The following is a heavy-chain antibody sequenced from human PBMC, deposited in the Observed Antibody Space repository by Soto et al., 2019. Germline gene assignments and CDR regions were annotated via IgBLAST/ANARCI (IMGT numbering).Heavy chain of an antibody. J-gene: IGHJ2*01. CDR3: ARGGMTAGTRSNWHFDL. V-gene: IGHV3-13*04. Sequence: EVQLVESGGGLVQPGGSLRVSCAASGFTFTSYDMHWVRQVTGKGLEWVSAITTAGDTYYAVSVKGRFTISRENAKNSXYLQMNSLRAGDTAVYYCARGGMTAGTRSNWHFDLWGRGTLVTVSS. D-gene: IGHD4-17*01. CDR1: GFTFTSYD. CDR2: ITTAGDT.